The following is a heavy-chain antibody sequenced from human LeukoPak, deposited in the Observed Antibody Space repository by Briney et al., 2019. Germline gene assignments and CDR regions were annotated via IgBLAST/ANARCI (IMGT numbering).Heavy chain of an antibody. V-gene: IGHV4-39*01. CDR1: GGSLSRSGYS. Sequence: SETLSLTCSVSGGSLSRSGYSWGWIRQPPGKGLEWIGTVHYGGSTDHNPSLKSRVTISVDMSKNQLSLRLSSVTAADTAVYYCGRLRYSGTYLFFDYWGQGALVTVSS. D-gene: IGHD1-26*01. J-gene: IGHJ4*02. CDR2: VHYGGST. CDR3: GRLRYSGTYLFFDY.